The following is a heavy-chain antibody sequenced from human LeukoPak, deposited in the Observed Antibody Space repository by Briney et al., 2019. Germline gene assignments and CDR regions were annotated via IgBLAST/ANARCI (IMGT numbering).Heavy chain of an antibody. D-gene: IGHD6-19*01. CDR2: IKQDGSEK. J-gene: IGHJ4*02. CDR3: ASYPRYSSGWYKDY. CDR1: GFTFSSYW. Sequence: GGSLRLSCAASGFTFSSYWMSWVRLAPGKGLEWVANIKQDGSEKYYVDSVKGRFTISRDNAKNSLYLQMNSLRAEDTAVYYCASYPRYSSGWYKDYWGQGTLVTVSS. V-gene: IGHV3-7*01.